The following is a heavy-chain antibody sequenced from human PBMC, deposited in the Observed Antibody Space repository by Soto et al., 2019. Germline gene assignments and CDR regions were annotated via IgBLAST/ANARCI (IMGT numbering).Heavy chain of an antibody. Sequence: EVQLVESGGGLIQPGGSLRLSCAASGFTVSSNYMSWVRQAPGKGLEWVSVIYSGGSTYYADSVKGRFTISRDNSKNTLYLQMNSLRAEDTAVYYCARDRPAGYDFWSGYYSPYGMDVWGQGTTVTVSS. CDR3: ARDRPAGYDFWSGYYSPYGMDV. J-gene: IGHJ6*02. D-gene: IGHD3-3*01. V-gene: IGHV3-53*01. CDR2: IYSGGST. CDR1: GFTVSSNY.